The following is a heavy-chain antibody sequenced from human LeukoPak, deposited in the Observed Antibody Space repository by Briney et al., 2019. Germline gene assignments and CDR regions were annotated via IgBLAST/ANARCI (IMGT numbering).Heavy chain of an antibody. V-gene: IGHV1-3*01. CDR2: INAGNGNT. J-gene: IGHJ3*02. CDR1: GYTFTSYA. Sequence: ASVKVSCKASGYTFTSYAMHWVRQAPGQRLEWMGWINAGNGNTKYSQKFQGRVTITRDTSAITAYMKLSSLRSEDTAVYYCARDPTQRESAFDIWGQGTMVTVPS. CDR3: ARDPTQRESAFDI.